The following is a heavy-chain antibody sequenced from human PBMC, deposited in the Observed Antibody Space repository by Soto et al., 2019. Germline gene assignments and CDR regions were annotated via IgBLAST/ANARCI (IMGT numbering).Heavy chain of an antibody. J-gene: IGHJ4*02. D-gene: IGHD2-21*02. CDR2: IIPIFGTA. Sequence: QVQLVQSGAEVKKPGSSVKVSCKASGGTFSSYAISWVRQAPGQGLEWMGGIIPIFGTANYAQKFQGRVTITADESTSTAYMELSILRSEDTAVYYCARDFSAYCGGDCYSPSLDYWGQGTLVTVSS. V-gene: IGHV1-69*01. CDR3: ARDFSAYCGGDCYSPSLDY. CDR1: GGTFSSYA.